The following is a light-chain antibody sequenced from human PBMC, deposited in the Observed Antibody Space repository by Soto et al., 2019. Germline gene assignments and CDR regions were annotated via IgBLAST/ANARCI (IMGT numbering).Light chain of an antibody. J-gene: IGKJ1*01. CDR3: QQYGSSPRT. CDR2: GAF. V-gene: IGKV3-15*01. Sequence: EIVMTQSPATLSVSPGERVTLSCRASQSVSSKLAWFQQKPGQAPRLLIYGAFTRATGIPTRFSGSGSETEFTLTISSLQSEDFAVYYCQQYGSSPRTFGQGTKVDIK. CDR1: QSVSSK.